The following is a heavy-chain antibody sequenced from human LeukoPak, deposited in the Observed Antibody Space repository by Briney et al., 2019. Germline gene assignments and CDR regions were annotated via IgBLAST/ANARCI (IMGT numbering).Heavy chain of an antibody. Sequence: SETLSLTCTVSGDSISSGGYSWSWIRQPPGKGLEWIGYIYHSGSIYYNPSLKSRVTISVDRSKNQTSLKLSSVTAADTAVYYCARGDSSGYYQNWFDPWGQGTLVTVSS. D-gene: IGHD3-22*01. CDR1: GDSISSGGYS. V-gene: IGHV4-30-2*01. J-gene: IGHJ5*02. CDR3: ARGDSSGYYQNWFDP. CDR2: IYHSGSI.